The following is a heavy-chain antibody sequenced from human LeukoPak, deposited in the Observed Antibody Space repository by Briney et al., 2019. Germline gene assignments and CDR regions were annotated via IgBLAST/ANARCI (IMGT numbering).Heavy chain of an antibody. CDR1: GYTFTGYY. CDR3: ARGLITMIVEDAFDI. Sequence: ASVKVSCKASGYTFTGYYMHWVRQAPGQGLEWMGWISAYNGNTNYAQKLQGRVTMTTDTSTSTAYMELRSLRSDDTAVYYCARGLITMIVEDAFDIWGQGTMVTVSS. D-gene: IGHD3-22*01. CDR2: ISAYNGNT. V-gene: IGHV1-18*04. J-gene: IGHJ3*02.